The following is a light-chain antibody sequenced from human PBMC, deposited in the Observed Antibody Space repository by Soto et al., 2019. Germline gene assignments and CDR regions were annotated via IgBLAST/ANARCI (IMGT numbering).Light chain of an antibody. J-gene: IGKJ2*01. CDR3: QQSNNWPYT. Sequence: EIVMTQSPATLSVSPGERVTLSCRASQSVSDNLAWYQQKPGQAPRLLIYGASTSATTIPARFSGSGSATEFTLTIGSLQSEDFAVYDCQQSNNWPYTFGQRTKLDIK. CDR2: GAS. V-gene: IGKV3-15*01. CDR1: QSVSDN.